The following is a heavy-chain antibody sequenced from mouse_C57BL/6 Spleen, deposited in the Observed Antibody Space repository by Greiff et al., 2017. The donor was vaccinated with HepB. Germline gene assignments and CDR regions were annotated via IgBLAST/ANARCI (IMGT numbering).Heavy chain of an antibody. D-gene: IGHD2-4*01. J-gene: IGHJ4*01. Sequence: EVQVVESGGGLVQPGGSLELSCAASGFTFSDYYMYWVRQTPEKRLEWVAYISNGGGSTYYPDTVKGRFTISRDNAKNTLYLQMSRLKSEDTAMYYCARKPYDYEDAMDYWGQGTSVTVSS. CDR2: ISNGGGST. V-gene: IGHV5-12*01. CDR3: ARKPYDYEDAMDY. CDR1: GFTFSDYY.